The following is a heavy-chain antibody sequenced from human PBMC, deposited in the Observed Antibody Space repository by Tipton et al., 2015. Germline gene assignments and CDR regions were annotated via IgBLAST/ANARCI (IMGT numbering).Heavy chain of an antibody. CDR3: ARARGRHGGLFDS. D-gene: IGHD4-23*01. J-gene: IGHJ4*02. CDR2: IQYSGST. Sequence: TLSLTCSVSSDSISKYYWSWIRQPPGKELEWIGYIQYSGSTNYNPPFKSRVTISVDTSKTQFSLKMSSVTASDTAVYYCARARGRHGGLFDSWGQGILVPASS. CDR1: SDSISKYY. V-gene: IGHV4-59*01.